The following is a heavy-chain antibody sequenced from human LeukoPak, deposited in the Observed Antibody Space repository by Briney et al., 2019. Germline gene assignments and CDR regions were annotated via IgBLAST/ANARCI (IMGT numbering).Heavy chain of an antibody. CDR3: ARVQYQLLFEGNWFDP. CDR1: GYTFSGYY. Sequence: ASVKVSCKASGYTFSGYYIHWVRQAPGQGLEWMGWINPNSGETHYEQMFQGRVTMTRDTSSSTAYMDLNSLISDDTAVYYCARVQYQLLFEGNWFDPWGQETLVTVSS. CDR2: INPNSGET. J-gene: IGHJ5*02. V-gene: IGHV1-2*02. D-gene: IGHD2-2*01.